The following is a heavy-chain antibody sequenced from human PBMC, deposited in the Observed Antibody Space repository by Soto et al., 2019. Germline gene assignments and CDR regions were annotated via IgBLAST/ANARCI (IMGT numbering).Heavy chain of an antibody. D-gene: IGHD6-13*01. CDR3: ARTPSPGYSRSWYYFDY. V-gene: IGHV2-70*01. CDR1: GFSLSTSGMC. CDR2: IDWDDDK. Sequence: GSGPTLVNPTQTLTLTCTFSGFSLSTSGMCVSWIRQPPGKALEWLALIDWDDDKYYSTSLKTRLTISKDTSKNQVVLTMTNMDPVDTATYYCARTPSPGYSRSWYYFDYWGQGTLVTVSS. J-gene: IGHJ4*02.